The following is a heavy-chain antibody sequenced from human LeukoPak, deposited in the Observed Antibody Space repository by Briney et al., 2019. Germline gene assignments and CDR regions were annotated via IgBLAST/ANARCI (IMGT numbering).Heavy chain of an antibody. Sequence: PWASVKVSCKASGYTFTSYAMNWVRQAPGQGLEWMGWINTNTGNPTYAQGFTGRFVFSLDTSVSTAYLQISSLKAEDTAVYYCARDRLEFYCSSTSCYGGFEVPDYWGRGTLVTVSS. CDR2: INTNTGNP. D-gene: IGHD2-2*01. CDR1: GYTFTSYA. CDR3: ARDRLEFYCSSTSCYGGFEVPDY. V-gene: IGHV7-4-1*02. J-gene: IGHJ4*02.